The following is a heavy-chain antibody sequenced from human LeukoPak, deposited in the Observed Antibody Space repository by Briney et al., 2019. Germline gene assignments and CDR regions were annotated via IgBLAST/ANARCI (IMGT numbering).Heavy chain of an antibody. CDR1: GFTFSSYA. D-gene: IGHD5-18*01. CDR2: ISGSGGST. CDR3: AKDSWGAMVTSYYYGMDV. V-gene: IGHV3-23*01. Sequence: GGSLRLSCAASGFTFSSYAMSWVRQAPGKGLEWVSAISGSGGSTYYADSVKGRFTISRDNSKNTLYLQMNSLRAEDTAVYYCAKDSWGAMVTSYYYGMDVWGPGTTVIVSS. J-gene: IGHJ6*02.